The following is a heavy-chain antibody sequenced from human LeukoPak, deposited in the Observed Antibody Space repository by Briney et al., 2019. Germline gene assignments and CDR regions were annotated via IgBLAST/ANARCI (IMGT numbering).Heavy chain of an antibody. V-gene: IGHV1-69*06. D-gene: IGHD3-10*01. J-gene: IGHJ5*02. Sequence: GASVKVSCKASGGTFSNYAISWVRQAPGQGLEWMGGIIPIFGTANYAQKFRGRVTITADKSTRTAYMELSSLRSEDTAVYYCARPRSGLIMDNWFDPWGQGTLVTVSS. CDR2: IIPIFGTA. CDR1: GGTFSNYA. CDR3: ARPRSGLIMDNWFDP.